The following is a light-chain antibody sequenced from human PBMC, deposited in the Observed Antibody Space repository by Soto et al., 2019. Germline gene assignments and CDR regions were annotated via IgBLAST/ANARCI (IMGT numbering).Light chain of an antibody. CDR1: SSNIGSNY. CDR3: AAWDDSLSGRV. J-gene: IGLJ3*02. CDR2: RNN. V-gene: IGLV1-47*01. Sequence: QLVLTQPTSASGTPGQRVTISCSGSSSNIGSNYVYWYQQLPGTAPKLLIYRNNQRPSGVPDRFSGSKSGTSASLAISGLRSEDEADYYCAAWDDSLSGRVFGGGTKLTVL.